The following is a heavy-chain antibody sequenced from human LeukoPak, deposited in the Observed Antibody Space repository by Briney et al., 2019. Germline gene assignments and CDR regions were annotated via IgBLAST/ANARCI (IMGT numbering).Heavy chain of an antibody. V-gene: IGHV4-61*05. CDR1: GDSISSSIYY. J-gene: IGHJ4*02. Sequence: SETLSLTCTVSGDSISSSIYYWGWIRQPPVKGLEWIGYIYHSGSTDYNSSLKSRVTISVDTSKNQFSLKLSSVTAADTAVYYCASTTGSPFDYWGQGTLVTVSS. CDR2: IYHSGST. D-gene: IGHD3-10*01. CDR3: ASTTGSPFDY.